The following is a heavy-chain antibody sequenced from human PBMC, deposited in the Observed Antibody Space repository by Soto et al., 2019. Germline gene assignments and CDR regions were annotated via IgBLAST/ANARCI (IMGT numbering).Heavy chain of an antibody. Sequence: GESLKISCAASEFTFSNYAMSWVRQAPGKGLEWVSAISYGGGTTHYADSVKGRFTISRDNSKNTQYLQMSSLRADDTAVYYCVKGEYYYDSSGYYPFDYWGQGTLVTVSS. J-gene: IGHJ4*02. V-gene: IGHV3-23*01. CDR3: VKGEYYYDSSGYYPFDY. CDR2: ISYGGGTT. CDR1: EFTFSNYA. D-gene: IGHD3-22*01.